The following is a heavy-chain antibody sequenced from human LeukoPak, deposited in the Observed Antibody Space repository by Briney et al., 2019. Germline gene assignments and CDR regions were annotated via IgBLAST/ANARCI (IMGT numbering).Heavy chain of an antibody. Sequence: LPGGSLRLSCAASGFIFSTYAMTWVRQAPGKGLEWVSAISGSGDKTHYADPVKGRFTISRDNSKNTLYLQMNSLRAEDTAVYYCARQPIGFCTNGVCLFDYWGQGTLVTVSS. D-gene: IGHD2-8*01. CDR3: ARQPIGFCTNGVCLFDY. V-gene: IGHV3-23*01. CDR1: GFIFSTYA. CDR2: ISGSGDKT. J-gene: IGHJ4*02.